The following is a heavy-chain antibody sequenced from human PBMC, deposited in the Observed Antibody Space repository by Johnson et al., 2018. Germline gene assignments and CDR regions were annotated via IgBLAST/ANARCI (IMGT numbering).Heavy chain of an antibody. J-gene: IGHJ3*02. D-gene: IGHD6-13*01. V-gene: IGHV4-34*01. CDR3: ARDRPTYSNTWVNAFGM. CDR2: INHSGSA. Sequence: QVQLQQWGAGLLKPSETLSLTCAVYGGSFSGYYWSWIRQPPGKGLEWIGDINHSGSASYSPSLKSRVTISVDTSKTQFSLKRSSGTAADTAVYYWARDRPTYSNTWVNAFGMWGQGTMVTVSS. CDR1: GGSFSGYY.